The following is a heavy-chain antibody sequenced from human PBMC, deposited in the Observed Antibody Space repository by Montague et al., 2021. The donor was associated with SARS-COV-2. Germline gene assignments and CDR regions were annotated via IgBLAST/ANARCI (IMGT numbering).Heavy chain of an antibody. CDR2: INHSGST. CDR1: GGSFSGYY. J-gene: IGHJ6*02. D-gene: IGHD2-2*01. Sequence: SETLSLTCAVCGGSFSGYYWSWIRQPPGKGLEWIGEINHSGSTNYNPSLKSRVTISVDTSKNQFSLKLSSVTAADTAVYYCARVRAVPAAMRIFSLGRRYYGMDVWGQGTTVTVS. CDR3: ARVRAVPAAMRIFSLGRRYYGMDV. V-gene: IGHV4-34*01.